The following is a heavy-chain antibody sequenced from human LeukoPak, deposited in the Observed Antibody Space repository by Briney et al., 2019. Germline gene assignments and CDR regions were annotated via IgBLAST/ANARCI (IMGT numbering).Heavy chain of an antibody. D-gene: IGHD3/OR15-3a*01. CDR1: GGSISSSSYY. Sequence: SETLSLICTVSGGSISSSSYYWGWIRQPPGKGLEWIGSIYYSGSTYYNPSLKSRVTISVDTSKKQFSLKLSSVTAADTAVYYCARIVKGIDFSPYFDYWGQGTLVTVSS. CDR3: ARIVKGIDFSPYFDY. V-gene: IGHV4-39*01. CDR2: IYYSGST. J-gene: IGHJ4*02.